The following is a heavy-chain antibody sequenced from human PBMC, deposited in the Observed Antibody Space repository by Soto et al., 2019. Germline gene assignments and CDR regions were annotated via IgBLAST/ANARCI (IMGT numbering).Heavy chain of an antibody. CDR1: GVTLSDYA. D-gene: IGHD4-4*01. V-gene: IGHV3-23*01. Sequence: DVQLLESGGGLVQPGGSLRLSCAVSGVTLSDYAMSWVRQAPGEGLEWVSSIRLAAGNTHYADSVRGRFTISRDNSKNTLSLQMTSLRVEDTAVYYCAKENDYSIIESNWFDAWGPGTLVTVSS. CDR3: AKENDYSIIESNWFDA. J-gene: IGHJ5*02. CDR2: IRLAAGNT.